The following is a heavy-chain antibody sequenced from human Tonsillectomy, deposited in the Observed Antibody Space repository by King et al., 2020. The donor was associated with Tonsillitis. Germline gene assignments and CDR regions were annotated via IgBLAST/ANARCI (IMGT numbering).Heavy chain of an antibody. CDR1: GYTFTGFY. CDR3: ARGEYCSGDTCYPDYGMDV. Sequence: VQLVESGTEVKKPGASVKVSCKASGYTFTGFYMHWVRQAPGQGLEWMGWINPNSGGTDYAQNFQGRVTLTRDTSISTAYMELSRLRSDDTAVYYCARGEYCSGDTCYPDYGMDVWGQGTTVTVSS. CDR2: INPNSGGT. J-gene: IGHJ6*02. D-gene: IGHD2-15*01. V-gene: IGHV1-2*02.